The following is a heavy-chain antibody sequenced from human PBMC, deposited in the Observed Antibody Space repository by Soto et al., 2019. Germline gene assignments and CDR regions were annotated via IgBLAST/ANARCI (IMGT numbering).Heavy chain of an antibody. Sequence: EVQLLESGGGLVQPGGSLRLSCVASGFTFSSYVMYWVRQAPGKGLEWVSAISASGDGTYYADSVRGRFTISRDNSKNTLFLQMNSLRAEDTAVYHCVRGYYYDGSGYIVRHTPDYWGQGTLVPVSS. V-gene: IGHV3-23*01. CDR1: GFTFSSYV. D-gene: IGHD3-22*01. CDR3: VRGYYYDGSGYIVRHTPDY. J-gene: IGHJ4*02. CDR2: ISASGDGT.